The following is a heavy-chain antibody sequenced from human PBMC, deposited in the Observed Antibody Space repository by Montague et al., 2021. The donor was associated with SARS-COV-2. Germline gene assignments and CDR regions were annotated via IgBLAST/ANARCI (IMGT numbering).Heavy chain of an antibody. D-gene: IGHD3-16*01. V-gene: IGHV6-1*01. CDR3: ARDLRWRYGYGMDV. CDR2: TYYRSNSYN. J-gene: IGHJ6*02. Sequence: CAISGDSVSSDSAAWNWVRQSPSRGLEWLGRTYYRSNSYNDYAVSVKSRITIKSDTSKNQISLQLNSVTPEDTAVYYCARDLRWRYGYGMDVWGQGTTVTVSS. CDR1: GDSVSSDSAA.